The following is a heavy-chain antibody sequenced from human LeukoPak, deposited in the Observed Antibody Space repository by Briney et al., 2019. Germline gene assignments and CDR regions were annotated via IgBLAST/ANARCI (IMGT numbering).Heavy chain of an antibody. CDR3: ASHYYGSGSYYYYMDV. Sequence: ASVKVSCKASGYTLTSYYMHWVRQAPGQGLEWMGLINPSGVSTSYAQKFQGRVTMTRDMSTSTVYMELSSLRSEDTAVYYCASHYYGSGSYYYYMDVWGKGTTVTVSS. CDR2: INPSGVST. J-gene: IGHJ6*03. D-gene: IGHD3-10*01. V-gene: IGHV1-46*01. CDR1: GYTLTSYY.